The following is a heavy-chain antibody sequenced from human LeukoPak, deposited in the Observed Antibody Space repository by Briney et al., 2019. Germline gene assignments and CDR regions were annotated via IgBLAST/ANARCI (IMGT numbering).Heavy chain of an antibody. J-gene: IGHJ3*02. D-gene: IGHD1-14*01. CDR2: IKQDGSEK. Sequence: PGGSLRLSCAASTFTFSNYWMSWVRQAPGKGLEWVANIKQDGSEKYYVDSVKGRFTISRDNAKTSLYLQMNSLRAEVTAVYYCARDVLAAGATGTFDIWGQGTMVTVSS. CDR3: ARDVLAAGATGTFDI. CDR1: TFTFSNYW. V-gene: IGHV3-7*03.